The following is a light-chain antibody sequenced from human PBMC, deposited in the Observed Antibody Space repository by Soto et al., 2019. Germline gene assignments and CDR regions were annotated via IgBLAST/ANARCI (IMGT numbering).Light chain of an antibody. J-gene: IGLJ1*01. Sequence: LNQTASVSGSPGQSITISCTGTSSDVGGYNYVSWSQQHPGKAPQLMIYEVSNRPSGVSNRFSGSKSGNTASLTISGLQAEDEADYYCSSYTSSSTYVFGTGTKVTVL. CDR3: SSYTSSSTYV. CDR1: SSDVGGYNY. CDR2: EVS. V-gene: IGLV2-14*01.